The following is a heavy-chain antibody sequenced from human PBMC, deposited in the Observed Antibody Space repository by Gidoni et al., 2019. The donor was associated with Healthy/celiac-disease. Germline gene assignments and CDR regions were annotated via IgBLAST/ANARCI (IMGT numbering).Heavy chain of an antibody. D-gene: IGHD6-13*01. V-gene: IGHV1-69*01. Sequence: QVQLVQSGAEVKKPGSSVKVSCTASGGTFSSYAISWVRQAPGQGLEWMGGIIPIFGTANYAQKFQGRVTITADESTSTAYMELSSLRSEDTAVYYCARDREQQLVLPNYYYYGMDVWGQGTTVTVSS. J-gene: IGHJ6*02. CDR2: IIPIFGTA. CDR1: GGTFSSYA. CDR3: ARDREQQLVLPNYYYYGMDV.